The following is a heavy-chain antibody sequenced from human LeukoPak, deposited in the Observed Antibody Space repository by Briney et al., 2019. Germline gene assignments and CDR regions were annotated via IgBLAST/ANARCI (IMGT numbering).Heavy chain of an antibody. CDR1: GGSVSSTTYF. CDR3: AREQWAYRSYYASSGYHDY. D-gene: IGHD3-22*01. Sequence: PSETLSLTCTVSGGSVSSTTYFWGWIRQPPGKGLEWIGSIYTSGSTNYSPSLKSRVTISVDTSRNQFSLNLTSVTAADTAMYYCAREQWAYRSYYASSGYHDYWGQGTLVTVSS. CDR2: IYTSGST. J-gene: IGHJ4*02. V-gene: IGHV4-39*07.